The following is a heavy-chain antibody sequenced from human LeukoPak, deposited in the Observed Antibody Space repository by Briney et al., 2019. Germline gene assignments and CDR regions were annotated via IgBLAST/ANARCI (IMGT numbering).Heavy chain of an antibody. D-gene: IGHD7-27*01. CDR2: VNGRGATT. CDR3: AKAPATGEGYYFYYMDV. V-gene: IGHV3-23*01. CDR1: GFAAGFTFSDYA. Sequence: GGSLRLSCAASGFAAGFTFSDYAVSWVRQAPGKGPEWVASVNGRGATTYYADSVRGRFTISRDNSKNTLYLQMISLGADDTAIYFCAKAPATGEGYYFYYMDVWGKGTTVTVSS. J-gene: IGHJ6*03.